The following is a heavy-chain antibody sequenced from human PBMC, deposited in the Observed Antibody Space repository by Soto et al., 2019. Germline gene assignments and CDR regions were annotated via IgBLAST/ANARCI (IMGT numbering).Heavy chain of an antibody. Sequence: QVQLVQSGAEVKKPGASVRVSCKASGYTFSGYDINWVRQATGQGLEWMGWVSPDSGSTGYAGIFQGRVNMTEDRSTNTAYTDLRSQTSEDSAVYYWDRGTELRYVEWSVYRGGNSAMDVWGQGTTVTVSS. CDR1: GYTFSGYD. CDR3: DRGTELRYVEWSVYRGGNSAMDV. D-gene: IGHD3-3*01. J-gene: IGHJ6*02. CDR2: VSPDSGST. V-gene: IGHV1-8*01.